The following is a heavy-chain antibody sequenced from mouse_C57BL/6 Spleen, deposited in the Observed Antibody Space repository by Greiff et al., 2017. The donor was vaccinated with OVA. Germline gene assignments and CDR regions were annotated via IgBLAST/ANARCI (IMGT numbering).Heavy chain of an antibody. Sequence: VKVVESGPGLVQPSQSLSITCTVSGFSLTSYGVHWVRQSPGKGLEWLGVIWSGGSTDYNAAFISRLSISKDNSKSQVFFKMNSLQADDTAIYYCARNSIYGYDAWFAYWGQGTLVTVSA. CDR1: GFSLTSYG. D-gene: IGHD2-2*01. J-gene: IGHJ3*01. V-gene: IGHV2-2*01. CDR2: IWSGGST. CDR3: ARNSIYGYDAWFAY.